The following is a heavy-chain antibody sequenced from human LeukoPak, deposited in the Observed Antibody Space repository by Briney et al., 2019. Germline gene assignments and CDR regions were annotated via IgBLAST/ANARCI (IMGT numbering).Heavy chain of an antibody. J-gene: IGHJ4*02. CDR3: AVRGWIQLWLPSY. V-gene: IGHV3-23*01. CDR2: ISGSGGST. CDR1: GFTFSSYA. Sequence: PGGSLRLSCAASGFTFSSYAMSWVRQAPGKGLEWVSAISGSGGSTYYADSVKGRFTISRDNSKNTLYLQMSSLRAEDTAVYYCAVRGWIQLWLPSYWGQGTLVTVSS. D-gene: IGHD5-18*01.